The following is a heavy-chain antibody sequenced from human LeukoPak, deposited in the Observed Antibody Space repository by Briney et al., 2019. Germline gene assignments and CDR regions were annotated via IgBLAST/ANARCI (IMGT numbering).Heavy chain of an antibody. CDR2: ISAYNGNT. CDR1: GYTFTSFG. V-gene: IGHV1-18*01. CDR3: ARSQDIVVVVAATDWFDP. D-gene: IGHD2-15*01. Sequence: ASVKVSCKASGYTFTSFGISWVRQAPGQGLEWMGWISAYNGNTNYAQKLQGRVTITADKSMSTAYMELSSLRSEDTAVYYCARSQDIVVVVAATDWFDPWGQGTLVTVSS. J-gene: IGHJ5*02.